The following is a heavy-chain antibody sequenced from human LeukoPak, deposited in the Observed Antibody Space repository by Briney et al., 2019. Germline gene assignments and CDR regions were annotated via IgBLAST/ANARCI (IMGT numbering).Heavy chain of an antibody. CDR1: GGSIRSYY. CDR3: ARVNYYGSGGYYWWFDP. D-gene: IGHD3-22*01. V-gene: IGHV4-59*12. CDR2: IFYAGST. J-gene: IGHJ5*02. Sequence: SETLSLTCTVSGGSIRSYYWSWIRQPPGKGLEWIGYIFYAGSTTYNPSLKSRVTISIDTSKNQFSLKLTSVTAADTAVYYCARVNYYGSGGYYWWFDPWGQGTLVTVSS.